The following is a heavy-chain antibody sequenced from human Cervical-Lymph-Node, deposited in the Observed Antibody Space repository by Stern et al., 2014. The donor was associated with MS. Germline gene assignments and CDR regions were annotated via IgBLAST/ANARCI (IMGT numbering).Heavy chain of an antibody. CDR2: ISFDGANK. Sequence: QVQLVESGGGMVQPGKSLRLSCAASGFNFSTYGVHWVRQAPDKGLEWVTVISFDGANKYYADSVTGRFSISRDNSKNTLYLQMNSLRVEDTGRYYCVFGDGYNFDYWGRGTLVTVSS. CDR1: GFNFSTYG. V-gene: IGHV3-30*03. J-gene: IGHJ4*02. D-gene: IGHD5-24*01. CDR3: VFGDGYNFDY.